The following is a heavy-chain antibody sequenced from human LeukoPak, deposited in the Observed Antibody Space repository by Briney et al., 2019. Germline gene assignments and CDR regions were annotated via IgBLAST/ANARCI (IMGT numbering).Heavy chain of an antibody. CDR3: ARAPTMDTAMVYYYYYMDV. V-gene: IGHV3-66*01. CDR2: IYSGGST. Sequence: PGGSLRHSCAASGFTVSSNYMSWVRQAPGKGLEWVSIIYSGGSTYYADSVKGRFTISRDNSKNTLYLQMNSLRAEDTAVYYCARAPTMDTAMVYYYYYMDVWGKGTTVTVSS. D-gene: IGHD5-18*01. CDR1: GFTVSSNY. J-gene: IGHJ6*03.